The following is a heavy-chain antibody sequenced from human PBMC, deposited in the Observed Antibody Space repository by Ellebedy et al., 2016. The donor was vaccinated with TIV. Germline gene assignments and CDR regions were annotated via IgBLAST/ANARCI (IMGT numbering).Heavy chain of an antibody. Sequence: GESLKISXAASGFTFSSYAMSWVRQAPGKGLEWVSAISGSGGSTYYADSVKGRFTISRDNSKNTLYLQMNSLRAEDTAVYYCARALLGGSPAFDIWGQGTMVTVSS. D-gene: IGHD1-26*01. CDR3: ARALLGGSPAFDI. CDR2: ISGSGGST. CDR1: GFTFSSYA. J-gene: IGHJ3*02. V-gene: IGHV3-23*01.